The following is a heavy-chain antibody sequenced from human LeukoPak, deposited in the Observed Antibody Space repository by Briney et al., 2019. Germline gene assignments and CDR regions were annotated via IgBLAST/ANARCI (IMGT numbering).Heavy chain of an antibody. CDR2: LNHIGST. J-gene: IGHJ4*02. CDR3: ARGRSRYARPDY. Sequence: PSETLSLTCTVSGGSISSGGYYWSWIRQPPGKGLEWIGELNHIGSTNYNPSLKSRVTILVDTSKNQFSLKLSSVTAADTAVYYCARGRSRYARPDYWGQGTLVTVSS. CDR1: GGSISSGGYY. V-gene: IGHV4-39*07. D-gene: IGHD5-12*01.